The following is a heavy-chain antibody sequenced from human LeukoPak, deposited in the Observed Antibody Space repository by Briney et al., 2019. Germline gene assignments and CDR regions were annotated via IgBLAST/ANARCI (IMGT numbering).Heavy chain of an antibody. CDR3: ARFSTAMGAYFDY. V-gene: IGHV4-30-2*01. J-gene: IGHJ4*02. CDR2: IYHSGSS. D-gene: IGHD5-18*01. CDR1: GGSISSGGYS. Sequence: SETLSLTCAVSGGSISSGGYSWSWIRQPPGKGLEWIGYIYHSGSSYYNPSLKSRVTISVDRSKNQFSLKLSSVTAADTAVYYCARFSTAMGAYFDYWGQGTLVTVSS.